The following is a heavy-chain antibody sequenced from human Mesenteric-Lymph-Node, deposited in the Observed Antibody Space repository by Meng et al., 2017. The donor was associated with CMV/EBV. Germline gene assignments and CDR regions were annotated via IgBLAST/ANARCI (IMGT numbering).Heavy chain of an antibody. D-gene: IGHD3-22*01. CDR1: GFTFSSYS. J-gene: IGHJ4*02. V-gene: IGHV3-21*01. CDR3: ARVRDGIVVVTMGFDY. Sequence: GESLKISCAASGFTFSSYSMNWVRQAPGKGLEWVSSISSSSSYIYYADSVKGRFTISRDNAKNSLYLQMNSLRAEDTAVYYCARVRDGIVVVTMGFDYWGQGTLVTVSS. CDR2: ISSSSSYI.